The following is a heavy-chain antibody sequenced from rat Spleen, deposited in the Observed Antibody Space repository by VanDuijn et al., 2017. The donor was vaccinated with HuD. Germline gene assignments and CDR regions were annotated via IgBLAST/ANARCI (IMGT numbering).Heavy chain of an antibody. CDR1: GFTFSNSY. V-gene: IGHV5-25*01. Sequence: EVQLVESGGGLVQPGRSMKLSCAASGFTFSNSYMAWVRQAPTKGLEWVASISIGGGNTYYRDSVKGRFSISRDDAKSTLYLQMDSLRSEDTATYYCARRGPDWYFDFWGPGTMVTVSS. CDR2: ISIGGGNT. J-gene: IGHJ1*01. CDR3: ARRGPDWYFDF.